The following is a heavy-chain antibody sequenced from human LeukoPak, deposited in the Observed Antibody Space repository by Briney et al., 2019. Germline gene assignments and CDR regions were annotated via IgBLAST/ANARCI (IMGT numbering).Heavy chain of an antibody. Sequence: PSETLSLTCTVSGGSISSGGYYWSWIRQHPGKGLEWIGYIYYSGSTYYNPSLKSRVTISVDTTKNQFSLKLTSVTAADTAVYFCVRHFHGSGYVVDFWGQGTLVTVSS. CDR3: VRHFHGSGYVVDF. D-gene: IGHD6-13*01. CDR2: IYYSGST. J-gene: IGHJ4*02. CDR1: GGSISSGGYY. V-gene: IGHV4-39*01.